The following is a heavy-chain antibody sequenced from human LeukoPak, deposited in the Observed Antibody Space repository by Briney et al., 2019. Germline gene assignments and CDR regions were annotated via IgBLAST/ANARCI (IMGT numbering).Heavy chain of an antibody. J-gene: IGHJ4*02. V-gene: IGHV1-8*03. CDR2: MNPNSGNT. D-gene: IGHD5-18*01. Sequence: ASVKVSCKASGYTFTSYDINWVRQAAGQGLEWMGWMNPNSGNTDYAQKFQGRVTITRNTSIRTAYMELSSLRSEDTAVYYCARAGDTAMVYWGQGTLVTVSS. CDR3: ARAGDTAMVY. CDR1: GYTFTSYD.